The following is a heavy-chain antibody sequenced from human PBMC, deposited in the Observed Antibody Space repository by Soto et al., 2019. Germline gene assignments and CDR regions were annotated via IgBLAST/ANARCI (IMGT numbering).Heavy chain of an antibody. CDR3: ARDMGTVTGYYYYGMDV. CDR2: INPSGGST. D-gene: IGHD4-17*01. CDR1: GYTFTSYY. V-gene: IGHV1-46*01. Sequence: ASVKVSCKASGYTFTSYYMHWVRQAPGQGLEWMGIINPSGGSTSYAQKFQGRVTMTRDTSTSTVYMELSSLRSEDTAVYYCARDMGTVTGYYYYGMDVWGQGTTVTVSS. J-gene: IGHJ6*02.